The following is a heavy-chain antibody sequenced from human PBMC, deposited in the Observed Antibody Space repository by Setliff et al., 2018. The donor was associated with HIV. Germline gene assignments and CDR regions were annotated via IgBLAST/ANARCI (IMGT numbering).Heavy chain of an antibody. D-gene: IGHD7-27*01. CDR1: GFNFKNAW. Sequence: GGSLRLSCAGSGFNFKNAWMSWVRQAPGKGLEWVGLIKSRVDGETTAYAAPLKGRFTISRDDSKNTLYLQMDSLSTEDTAVYYCILLGMHGALNIWGQGTMVTVSS. CDR2: IKSRVDGETT. J-gene: IGHJ3*02. CDR3: ILLGMHGALNI. V-gene: IGHV3-15*01.